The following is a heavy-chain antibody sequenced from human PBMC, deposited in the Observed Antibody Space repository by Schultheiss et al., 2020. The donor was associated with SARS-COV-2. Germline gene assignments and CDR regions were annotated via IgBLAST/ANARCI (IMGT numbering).Heavy chain of an antibody. D-gene: IGHD6-6*01. J-gene: IGHJ4*02. CDR2: ISYDGSNK. CDR1: GFTFSSYA. Sequence: GGSLRLSCAASGFTFSSYAMHWVRQAPGKGLEWVAVISYDGSNKYYADSVKGRFTISRDNSKNTLYLQMNSLRAEDTAVYYCAKIGYRAARPPTTYYFDYWGQGTLVTVSS. CDR3: AKIGYRAARPPTTYYFDY. V-gene: IGHV3-30*04.